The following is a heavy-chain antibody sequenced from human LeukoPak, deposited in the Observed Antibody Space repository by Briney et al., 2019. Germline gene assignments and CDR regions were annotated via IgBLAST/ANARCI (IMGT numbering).Heavy chain of an antibody. CDR2: IYSGGST. J-gene: IGHJ4*02. D-gene: IGHD2-2*01. CDR3: ARAVPAASFY. V-gene: IGHV3-66*01. CDR1: GFTVSSHY. Sequence: GGSLRLSCAASGFTVSSHYMSWVRQAPGKGLEWVSIIYSGGSTYYADSVKGRFTISRDNSKNALYLQMNNLRAEDTAVYYCARAVPAASFYWGQGTLVTVSS.